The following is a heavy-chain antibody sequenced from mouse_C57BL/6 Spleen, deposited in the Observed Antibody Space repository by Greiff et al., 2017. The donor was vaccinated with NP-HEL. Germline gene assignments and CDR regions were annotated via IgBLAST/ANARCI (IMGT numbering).Heavy chain of an antibody. Sequence: VQLQQSGPGLVQPSPSLSITCTVSGFSLTSYGVHWVRQSPGKGLEWLGVIWSGGSTDYNAAFISSLSISKDNSKSQVFFKMNSLQADDTAIYYCARRGTVVPFDDWGQGTTLTVSS. J-gene: IGHJ2*01. CDR3: ARRGTVVPFDD. CDR2: IWSGGST. CDR1: GFSLTSYG. D-gene: IGHD1-1*01. V-gene: IGHV2-2*01.